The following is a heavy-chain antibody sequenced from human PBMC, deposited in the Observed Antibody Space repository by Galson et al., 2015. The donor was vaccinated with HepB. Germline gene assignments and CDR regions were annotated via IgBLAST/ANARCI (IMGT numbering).Heavy chain of an antibody. V-gene: IGHV1-46*01. CDR2: INPSGGST. Sequence: SVKVSCKASGYTFTSYYMHWVRQAPGQGLEWMGIINPSGGSTSYAQKFQGRVAMTRDTSTSTVYMELSSLRSEDTAVYYCARAQSTMVVYYDSSGCLDYWGQGTLVTVSS. J-gene: IGHJ4*02. CDR1: GYTFTSYY. CDR3: ARAQSTMVVYYDSSGCLDY. D-gene: IGHD3-22*01.